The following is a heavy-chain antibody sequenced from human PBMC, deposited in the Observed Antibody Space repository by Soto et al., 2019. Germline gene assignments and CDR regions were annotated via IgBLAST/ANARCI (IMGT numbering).Heavy chain of an antibody. D-gene: IGHD2-2*01. CDR1: GYTFTSYY. CDR3: ARDQWDLYYCSSTSCYADLTPTPYGMDV. V-gene: IGHV1-46*01. CDR2: INPSGGST. J-gene: IGHJ6*02. Sequence: ASVKVSCKASGYTFTSYYMHWVRQAPGQGLEWMGIINPSGGSTSYAQKFQGRVTMTRDTSTSTVYMELSSLRSEDTAVYYCARDQWDLYYCSSTSCYADLTPTPYGMDVWGQGTTVTVSS.